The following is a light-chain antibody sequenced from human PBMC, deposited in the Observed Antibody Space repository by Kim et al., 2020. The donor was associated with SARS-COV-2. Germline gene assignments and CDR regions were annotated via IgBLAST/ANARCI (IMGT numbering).Light chain of an antibody. J-gene: IGKJ1*01. V-gene: IGKV4-1*01. CDR3: QQHYNNPRT. CDR1: QSVLYSSNNKNY. CDR2: WAP. Sequence: DIVMTQSPDSLAVSLGERATINCKSSQSVLYSSNNKNYLAWYQQKPGQPPKLLIYWAPTRESGVPDRFSGSGSGTDFTLTISSLQAEDVAVYYCQQHYNNPRTFGQGTKVDIK.